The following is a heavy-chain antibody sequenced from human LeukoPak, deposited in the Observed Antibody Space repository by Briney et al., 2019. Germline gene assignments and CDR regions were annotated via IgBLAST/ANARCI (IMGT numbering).Heavy chain of an antibody. Sequence: SETLSLTCTVSGGSISSGSYYWSWIRQPAGKGLEWIGRIYTSGSTNYNPSLKSRVTISVDTSKSQFSLKLSSVTAADTAVYYCARRGGYSYDFDYWGQGTLVTVSS. D-gene: IGHD5-18*01. CDR3: ARRGGYSYDFDY. CDR1: GGSISSGSYY. J-gene: IGHJ4*02. CDR2: IYTSGST. V-gene: IGHV4-61*02.